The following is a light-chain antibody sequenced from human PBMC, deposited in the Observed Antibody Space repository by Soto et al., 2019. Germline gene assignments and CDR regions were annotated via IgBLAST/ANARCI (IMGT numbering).Light chain of an antibody. CDR2: DVT. CDR1: SSDFGGYDY. V-gene: IGLV2-14*03. J-gene: IGLJ1*01. CDR3: CSYTNNKVHV. Sequence: QSALTQPASVSGSPGQSITISCTGTSSDFGGYDYVSWHQQHPGKAPKLVIYDVTNRPSGVPSRFSGSKSGNTAALTISGLQAEDEADYYCCSYTNNKVHVFGPGTKLTVL.